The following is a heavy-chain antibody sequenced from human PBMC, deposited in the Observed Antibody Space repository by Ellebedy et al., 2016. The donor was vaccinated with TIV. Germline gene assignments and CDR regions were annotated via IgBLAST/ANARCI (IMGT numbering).Heavy chain of an antibody. D-gene: IGHD3-22*01. Sequence: PGGSLRLSCAASGFTFTSFAMSWVRQAPGKGLEWVSTISHTGSRTYYTDSVEGRFIISRDNSKKTLYLQMNSLRAADTAVYYCAKGRGVGSDSSAPRYYFDYWGLGTLVTVSS. J-gene: IGHJ4*02. CDR1: GFTFTSFA. CDR2: ISHTGSRT. V-gene: IGHV3-23*01. CDR3: AKGRGVGSDSSAPRYYFDY.